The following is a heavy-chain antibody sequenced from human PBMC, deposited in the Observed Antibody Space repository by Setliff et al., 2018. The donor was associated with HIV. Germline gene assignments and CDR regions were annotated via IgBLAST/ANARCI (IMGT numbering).Heavy chain of an antibody. CDR1: GYTFTSYY. V-gene: IGHV1-46*01. Sequence: EASVKVSCKASGYTFTSYYMHWVRQAPGQGLEWMGIINPSGGSTSYAQKFQGRVTMTRDTSTSTVYMELSSLRSEDTAVYYCAGTAGWELPPRLYYYYYYMDVWGKGTTVTVS. D-gene: IGHD1-26*01. CDR2: INPSGGST. J-gene: IGHJ6*03. CDR3: AGTAGWELPPRLYYYYYYMDV.